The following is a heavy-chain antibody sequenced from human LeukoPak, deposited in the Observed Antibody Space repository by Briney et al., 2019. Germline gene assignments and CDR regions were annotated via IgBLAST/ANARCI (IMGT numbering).Heavy chain of an antibody. J-gene: IGHJ6*03. Sequence: SETLSLTCAVYGGSFSDYYWSWIRQPPGKGLEWIGEINHSGSTNYNPSLKSRVTISVDTSKNQFSLKLSSVTAADTAVYYCARHRISGYDFGPSYYYYMDVWGKGTTVTISS. CDR2: INHSGST. CDR1: GGSFSDYY. CDR3: ARHRISGYDFGPSYYYYMDV. V-gene: IGHV4-34*01. D-gene: IGHD5-12*01.